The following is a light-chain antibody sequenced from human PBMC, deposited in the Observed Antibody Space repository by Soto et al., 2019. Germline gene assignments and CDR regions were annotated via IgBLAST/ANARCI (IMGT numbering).Light chain of an antibody. J-gene: IGKJ2*01. CDR2: AAS. V-gene: IGKV3-20*01. CDR3: QQYHTSPRT. CDR1: QTASSSY. Sequence: EIVLTQSPGTLSLSPGERATLSCRTSQTASSSYLAWYQQKPGQAPRLLIYAASYRATGIPDRFSGSGSGTDFTLTISRLEPEDFAMYYCQQYHTSPRTFGQGTKVDIK.